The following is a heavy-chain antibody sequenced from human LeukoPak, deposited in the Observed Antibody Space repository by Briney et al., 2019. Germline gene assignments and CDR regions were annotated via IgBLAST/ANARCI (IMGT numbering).Heavy chain of an antibody. CDR3: AKDRGVGCSSTSCYTGYYLDY. J-gene: IGHJ4*02. V-gene: IGHV3-23*01. CDR2: ISGSGGST. CDR1: GFTFSSYA. D-gene: IGHD2-2*02. Sequence: GSLRLSCAASGFTFSSYAMSWVRQAPGKGLEWVSAISGSGGSTYYADSVKGRFTISRDNSKNTLYLQMNSLRAEDTAVYYCAKDRGVGCSSTSCYTGYYLDYWGQGTLVTVSS.